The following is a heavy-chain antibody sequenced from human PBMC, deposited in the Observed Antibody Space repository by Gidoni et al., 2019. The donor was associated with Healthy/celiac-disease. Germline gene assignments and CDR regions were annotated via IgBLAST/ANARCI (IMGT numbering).Heavy chain of an antibody. CDR3: AKDLAVAENYYCYGMDV. CDR1: GFTVDDCA. V-gene: IGHV3-9*01. D-gene: IGHD6-19*01. CDR2: IRLNSGSI. Sequence: VQLVVSGGGWVKPGRSLRLSCAASGFTVDDCAMHWVRQAPGKGLEWGSGIRLNSGSIGYAASVKCRFTISRDTAKDSLYLQMSSLRAEDTALYYCAKDLAVAENYYCYGMDVWGQGTTGAVSS. J-gene: IGHJ6*02.